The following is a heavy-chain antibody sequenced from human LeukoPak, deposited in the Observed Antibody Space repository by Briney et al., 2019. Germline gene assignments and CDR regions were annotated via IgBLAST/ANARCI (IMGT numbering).Heavy chain of an antibody. V-gene: IGHV4-59*08. CDR2: IYHTGAT. CDR1: GGSIGGDY. D-gene: IGHD6-19*01. J-gene: IGHJ4*02. Sequence: SETLFLTCTVSGGSIGGDYWTWIRQPPGKGLQYIGYIYHTGATNYNPSLKSRVTMSVDTSKNQFSLKLNSVTAADTAVYFCAKYGKSGWSIDNWGQGTLVTVSS. CDR3: AKYGKSGWSIDN.